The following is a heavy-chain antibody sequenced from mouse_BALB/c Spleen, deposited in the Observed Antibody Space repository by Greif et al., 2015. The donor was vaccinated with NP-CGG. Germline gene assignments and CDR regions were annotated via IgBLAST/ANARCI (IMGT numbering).Heavy chain of an antibody. Sequence: QVQLQQSGPGLVAPSQSLSITCTVSGFSLTSYGVHWVRQPPGKGLEWLGVIWAGGSTNYNSALMSRLSISKDNSKSQVFLKMNSLQTDDPAMYYCARERGNWAYFDYWGQGTTLTVSS. CDR2: IWAGGST. D-gene: IGHD4-1*01. V-gene: IGHV2-9*02. J-gene: IGHJ2*01. CDR1: GFSLTSYG. CDR3: ARERGNWAYFDY.